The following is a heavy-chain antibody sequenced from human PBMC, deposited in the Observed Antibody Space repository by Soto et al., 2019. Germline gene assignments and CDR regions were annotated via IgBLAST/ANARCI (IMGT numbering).Heavy chain of an antibody. CDR3: AGRIVATETFYN. CDR1: GGSISSYY. CDR2: IYYSGST. V-gene: IGHV4-59*12. J-gene: IGHJ4*02. Sequence: PSETLSLTCTVSGGSISSYYWSWIRQPPGKGLEWIGYIYYSGSTNYNPSLKSRVTISVDRSKNQFSLKLSSVTAADTAVYYCAGRIVATETFYNWGQGTLVTVS. D-gene: IGHD5-12*01.